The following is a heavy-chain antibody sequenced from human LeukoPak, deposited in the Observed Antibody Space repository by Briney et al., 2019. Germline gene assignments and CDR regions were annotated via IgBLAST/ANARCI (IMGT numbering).Heavy chain of an antibody. CDR2: IKQDGSEK. Sequence: AGGSLRLSCAASGFTFSSYWMSWVRQAPGKGLEWVANIKQDGSEKYYVNSVKGRFTISRDNAMNSLYLQMDNLRVEDTAVYFCARWDCTSDSCMGGLDYWGRGTLVTVSS. CDR3: ARWDCTSDSCMGGLDY. D-gene: IGHD2-2*01. V-gene: IGHV3-7*01. CDR1: GFTFSSYW. J-gene: IGHJ4*02.